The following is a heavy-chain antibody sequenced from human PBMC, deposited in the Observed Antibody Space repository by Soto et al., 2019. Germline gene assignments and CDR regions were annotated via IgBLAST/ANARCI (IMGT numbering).Heavy chain of an antibody. CDR3: ATATKDGYNYWFFDL. V-gene: IGHV1-69*01. CDR2: IIPIYRAS. Sequence: QVQLVQSEAEVKQPGSSVKVSCKASGGSFGNLAISWVRQTPGQGLEWVAGIIPIYRASNSAEHFRGRISLTLDESTATTYLQLRSLTFEDSAIYCCATATKDGYNYWFFDLWGRGTQVTVSS. CDR1: GGSFGNLA. D-gene: IGHD2-21*02. J-gene: IGHJ2*01.